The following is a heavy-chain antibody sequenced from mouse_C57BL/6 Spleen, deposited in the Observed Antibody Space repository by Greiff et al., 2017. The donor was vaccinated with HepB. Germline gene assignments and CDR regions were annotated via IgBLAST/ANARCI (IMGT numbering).Heavy chain of an antibody. J-gene: IGHJ4*01. V-gene: IGHV1-15*01. CDR3: TGVTTLLSMDY. CDR2: IDPETGGT. CDR1: GYTFTDYE. D-gene: IGHD2-2*01. Sequence: QVQLQQSGAELVRPGASVTLSCKASGYTFTDYEMHWVKQTPVHGLEWIGAIDPETGGTAYNQKFKGKAILTADKSSSTSYMELRSLTSEDSAVYYCTGVTTLLSMDYWGQGTSVTVSS.